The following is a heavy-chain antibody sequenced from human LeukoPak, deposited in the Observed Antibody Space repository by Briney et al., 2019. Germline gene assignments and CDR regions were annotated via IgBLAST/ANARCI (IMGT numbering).Heavy chain of an antibody. CDR1: GFALNTYT. CDR2: ISASSNSI. J-gene: IGHJ6*04. V-gene: IGHV3-48*01. D-gene: IGHD6-25*01. CDR3: ARDGTPIYSSGWVYMDV. Sequence: PGGSLRLSCAASGFALNTYTMNWVRQAPGKGLEWISSISASSNSIEYADSVEGRFSISRDNTKNSMDLQMNSLRGEDTAVYYCARDGTPIYSSGWVYMDVWGKGTTVTISS.